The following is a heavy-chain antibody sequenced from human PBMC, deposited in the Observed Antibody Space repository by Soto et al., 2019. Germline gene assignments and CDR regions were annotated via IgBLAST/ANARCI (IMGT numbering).Heavy chain of an antibody. CDR2: IYRSGTT. Sequence: SETLSLTCVVSNFSISSGYYWGWIRQSPGKGLEWIASIYRSGTTSYNPSLKSRVTISVDPSKNQFSLMLTAVTAADTAVYYCARTHSGSYYSVFNYWGRGSLVTVYS. J-gene: IGHJ4*02. V-gene: IGHV4-38-2*01. CDR3: ARTHSGSYYSVFNY. D-gene: IGHD1-26*01. CDR1: NFSISSGYY.